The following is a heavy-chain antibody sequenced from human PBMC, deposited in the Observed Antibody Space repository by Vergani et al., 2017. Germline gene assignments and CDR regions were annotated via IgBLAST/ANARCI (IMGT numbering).Heavy chain of an antibody. J-gene: IGHJ3*02. Sequence: QVQLQESGPGLVKPSETLSLTCTVSGGSISSYYWSWIRQPPGKGLEWIGEINHSGSTNYNPSLKSRVTISVDTSKNQFSLKLSSVTAADTAVYYCASHSGYADAFDIWGQGTMVTVSS. D-gene: IGHD5-12*01. V-gene: IGHV4-59*12. CDR2: INHSGST. CDR3: ASHSGYADAFDI. CDR1: GGSISSYY.